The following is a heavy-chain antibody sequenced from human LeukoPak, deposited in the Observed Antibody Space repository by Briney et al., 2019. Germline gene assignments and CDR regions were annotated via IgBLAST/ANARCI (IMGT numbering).Heavy chain of an antibody. J-gene: IGHJ4*02. D-gene: IGHD3-3*01. CDR1: GFTFEDHA. CDR3: AKSSDGTGYYDVHD. CDR2: ITWDSGSI. Sequence: GGSLRLSCAASGFTFEDHAMHWVRQAPGKGLEWVSGITWDSGSIAYADSVKGRFTISRDNAKNSLYLQMNSLTAEDTALYYCAKSSDGTGYYDVHDWGQGTLVTVSS. V-gene: IGHV3-9*01.